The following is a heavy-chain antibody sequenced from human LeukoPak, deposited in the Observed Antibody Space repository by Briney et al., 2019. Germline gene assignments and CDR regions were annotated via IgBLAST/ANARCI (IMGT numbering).Heavy chain of an antibody. J-gene: IGHJ6*03. Sequence: PGGSLRLSCAASGFTFSSYGMHWVRQAPGKGLEWVAFIRYDEINKYYADSVKGRFTISRDNSKNSLYLQMNSLRAEDTAVYYCARDPYSGAYGDSYYYYMDLWGQGTTVTISS. D-gene: IGHD1-26*01. CDR3: ARDPYSGAYGDSYYYYMDL. CDR2: IRYDEINK. CDR1: GFTFSSYG. V-gene: IGHV3-30*02.